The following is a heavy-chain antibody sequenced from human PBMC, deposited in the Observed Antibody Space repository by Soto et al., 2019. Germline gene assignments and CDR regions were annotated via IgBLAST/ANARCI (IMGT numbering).Heavy chain of an antibody. CDR1: GGSFSGYY. CDR2: INHSGST. Sequence: SETLSLTCAVYGGSFSGYYWSWIRQPPGKGLEWIGEINHSGSTNYNPSLKSRVTISVDTSKNQFSLKLSSVTAADTAVYYCARFIAVAKNTFDYWGQGTLVTVSS. J-gene: IGHJ4*02. CDR3: ARFIAVAKNTFDY. V-gene: IGHV4-34*01. D-gene: IGHD6-19*01.